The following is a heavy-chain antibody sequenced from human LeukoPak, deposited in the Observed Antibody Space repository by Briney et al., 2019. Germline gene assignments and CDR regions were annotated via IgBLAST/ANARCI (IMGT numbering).Heavy chain of an antibody. D-gene: IGHD3-22*01. CDR2: ISSNGGST. Sequence: GGSLRLSCAASGFTFSSYAMHWVRQAPGKGLEYVSAISSNGGSTHYANSVKGRFTISRDNSKNTLYLQMGSLRAEDMAVYYCARERTPYDSSGYLGWFDPWGQGTLVTVSS. J-gene: IGHJ5*02. V-gene: IGHV3-64*01. CDR3: ARERTPYDSSGYLGWFDP. CDR1: GFTFSSYA.